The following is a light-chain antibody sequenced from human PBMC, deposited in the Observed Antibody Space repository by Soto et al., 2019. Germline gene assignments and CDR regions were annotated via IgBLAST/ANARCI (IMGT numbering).Light chain of an antibody. CDR3: QTYDSSLSGYV. Sequence: QSVLTQPPSVSGAPGQRVTISCTGSSANIGAAYNVDWYQQLPGTAPKLLIYGNNNRPSGVPARFSGSKSGTSASLAIAGLQAEDAGDYYCQTYDSSLSGYVFVTVTQLTVL. V-gene: IGLV1-40*01. J-gene: IGLJ1*01. CDR1: SANIGAAYN. CDR2: GNN.